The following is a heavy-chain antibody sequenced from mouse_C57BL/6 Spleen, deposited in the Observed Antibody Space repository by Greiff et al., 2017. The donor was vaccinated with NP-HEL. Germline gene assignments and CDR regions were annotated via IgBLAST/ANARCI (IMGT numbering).Heavy chain of an antibody. CDR2: IWSDGST. Sequence: VQLVESGPGLVAPSQSLSITCTVSGFSLTSYGVHWVRQPPGKGLEWLVVIWSDGSTTYNSALKSRLSISKDNSKSQVFLKMNSLQTDDTAMYYCARHDSNYLYYYAMDYWGQGTSVTVSS. CDR1: GFSLTSYG. V-gene: IGHV2-6-1*01. D-gene: IGHD2-5*01. J-gene: IGHJ4*01. CDR3: ARHDSNYLYYYAMDY.